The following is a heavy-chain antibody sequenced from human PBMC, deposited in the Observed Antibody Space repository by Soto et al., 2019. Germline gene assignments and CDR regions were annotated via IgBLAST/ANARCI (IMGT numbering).Heavy chain of an antibody. Sequence: SETLSLTCTVSCGSISSYYWSWIRQPPGKGLEWIGYIYYSGSTNYNPSLKSRVTISVDTSKNQFSLKLSSVTAADTAVYYCARGRIAAAGTRFDPWGQGTLVTVSS. CDR3: ARGRIAAAGTRFDP. CDR2: IYYSGST. D-gene: IGHD6-13*01. J-gene: IGHJ5*02. CDR1: CGSISSYY. V-gene: IGHV4-59*01.